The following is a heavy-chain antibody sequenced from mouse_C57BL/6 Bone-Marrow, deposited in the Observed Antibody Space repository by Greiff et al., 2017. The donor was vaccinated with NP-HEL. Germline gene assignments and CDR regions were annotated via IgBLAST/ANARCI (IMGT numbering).Heavy chain of an antibody. Sequence: VQLQQSGAELVMPGASVKLSCKASGYTFPSYWMHWVKQRPGQGLEWIGEIDPSDSYTNYNQKFKGKSTLTVDKSSSTAYMQLSSLTSEDSAVDYCARDDGYYVAYWGQGTLVTVSA. J-gene: IGHJ3*01. CDR3: ARDDGYYVAY. CDR2: IDPSDSYT. V-gene: IGHV1-69*01. D-gene: IGHD2-3*01. CDR1: GYTFPSYW.